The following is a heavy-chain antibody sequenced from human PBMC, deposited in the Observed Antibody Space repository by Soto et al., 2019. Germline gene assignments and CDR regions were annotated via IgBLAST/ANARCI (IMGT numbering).Heavy chain of an antibody. Sequence: QVQLQESGPGLVKPLETLSLTCTVSGGSISSYYWSWIRQPPGKGLEWIGYIYYSGSTNYNPSLKSRVTISVDTSKNQFSLKLSSVTAADTAVYYCARDGRGRDAFDIWGQGTMVTVSS. J-gene: IGHJ3*02. V-gene: IGHV4-59*01. CDR2: IYYSGST. D-gene: IGHD1-26*01. CDR1: GGSISSYY. CDR3: ARDGRGRDAFDI.